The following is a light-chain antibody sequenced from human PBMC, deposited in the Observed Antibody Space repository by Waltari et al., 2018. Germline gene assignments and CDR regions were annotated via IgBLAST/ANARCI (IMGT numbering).Light chain of an antibody. CDR3: QSYDSSLSGVV. CDR2: GGT. V-gene: IGLV1-40*01. Sequence: QSVLTQPPSVSGAPGQRVTISCAGSSSNIGAGYDVHWYKQLPGTAPKLLIAGGTKRPSGVPDRFSGSKSGTSASLAITGLQAEDEADYYCQSYDSSLSGVVLGGGTKLTVL. J-gene: IGLJ2*01. CDR1: SSNIGAGYD.